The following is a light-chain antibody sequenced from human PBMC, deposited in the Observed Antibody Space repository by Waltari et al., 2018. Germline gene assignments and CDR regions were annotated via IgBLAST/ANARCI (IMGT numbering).Light chain of an antibody. CDR2: AVN. V-gene: IGLV2-14*01. J-gene: IGLJ3*02. Sequence: QSALTQPASVSGSPGQSITISCTGTTRAVGGYNYVSWYQQHPGKAPKLMIYAVNKRPSGISNRFSGSKSGNTASLTISGLQAEDEADYYCSSYTSSSTWVFGGGTKLTVL. CDR1: TRAVGGYNY. CDR3: SSYTSSSTWV.